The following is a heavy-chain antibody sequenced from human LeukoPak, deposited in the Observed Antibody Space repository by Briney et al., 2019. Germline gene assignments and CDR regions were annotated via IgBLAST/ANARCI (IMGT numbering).Heavy chain of an antibody. V-gene: IGHV1-46*01. Sequence: ASVKVSCKASGYTFTSYYMHWVRQAPGQGLEWMGIINPSGGSTSYAQKLQGRVTMTRDTSTSTVYMELSSLRSEDTAVYYCARDPEAHLFDYWGQGTLVTVSS. CDR1: GYTFTSYY. D-gene: IGHD6-6*01. CDR2: INPSGGST. CDR3: ARDPEAHLFDY. J-gene: IGHJ4*02.